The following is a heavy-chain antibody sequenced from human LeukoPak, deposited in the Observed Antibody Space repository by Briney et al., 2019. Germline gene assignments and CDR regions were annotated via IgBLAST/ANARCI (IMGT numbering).Heavy chain of an antibody. Sequence: GGSLRLSCAASGFTFSSYWMSWVRQAPGKGLEWVANIKQDGSEKYYVDSVKGRFTISRDNAKNSLYLQMNSLRAEDTAVYYCASSGPIGFGELLAPDYWGQGTLVTVSS. CDR2: IKQDGSEK. V-gene: IGHV3-7*01. CDR3: ASSGPIGFGELLAPDY. J-gene: IGHJ4*02. D-gene: IGHD3-10*01. CDR1: GFTFSSYW.